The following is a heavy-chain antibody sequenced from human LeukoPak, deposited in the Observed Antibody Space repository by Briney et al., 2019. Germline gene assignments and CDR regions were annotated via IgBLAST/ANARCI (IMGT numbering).Heavy chain of an antibody. Sequence: GGSLRLSCAASGFTFSSYAMSWVRQAPGKGLEWVSAISGSGGSTYYADSVKGRFTISRDNSKNTLYLQMNSLRAEDTAVYYCATLLTTATTRDCFDYWGQGTLVTVSS. CDR3: ATLLTTATTRDCFDY. CDR2: ISGSGGST. J-gene: IGHJ4*02. CDR1: GFTFSSYA. V-gene: IGHV3-23*01. D-gene: IGHD4-17*01.